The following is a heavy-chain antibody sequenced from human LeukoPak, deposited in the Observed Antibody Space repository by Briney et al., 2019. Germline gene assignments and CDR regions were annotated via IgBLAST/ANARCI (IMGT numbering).Heavy chain of an antibody. V-gene: IGHV4-39*01. D-gene: IGHD5-12*01. CDR2: IYYSGST. CDR1: GGSISSSSYY. CDR3: ARHGDLGGYDSWIWFDP. Sequence: SETLSLTCTVSGGSISSSSYYWGWIRQPPGEGLEWIGSIYYSGSTYYNPSLKSRVTISVDTSKNQFSLKLSSVTAADTAVYYCARHGDLGGYDSWIWFDPWGQGTLVTVSS. J-gene: IGHJ5*02.